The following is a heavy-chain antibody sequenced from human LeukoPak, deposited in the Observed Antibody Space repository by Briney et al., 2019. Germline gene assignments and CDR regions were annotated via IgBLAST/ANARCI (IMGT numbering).Heavy chain of an antibody. Sequence: PGGSLRLSCSASGFTFSSYTMDWVRQAPGKGLEWVSSISSTGSYIYYADSVKGRFTISRDNAKNSLYLQMNSLRAEDTAVYYCARDFDYGDSLDAFDLWGQGTMVTVSS. V-gene: IGHV3-21*01. J-gene: IGHJ3*01. CDR3: ARDFDYGDSLDAFDL. CDR1: GFTFSSYT. CDR2: ISSTGSYI. D-gene: IGHD4-17*01.